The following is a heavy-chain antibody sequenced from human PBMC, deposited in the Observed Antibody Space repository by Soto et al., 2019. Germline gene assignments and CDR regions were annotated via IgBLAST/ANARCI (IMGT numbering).Heavy chain of an antibody. CDR3: AKGTYDSSGYYTAPDY. V-gene: IGHV3-9*01. J-gene: IGHJ4*02. D-gene: IGHD3-22*01. CDR1: GFSFDDYA. Sequence: EVQLVESGGGLVQPGRSLRHSCAASGFSFDDYAMHWVRQAPGRGLEWVSGITWNSGYIGYADSVKGRFTISKDNAKNSLYLKMNSLRPEDTAVYYCAKGTYDSSGYYTAPDYWGQGTLVTVSS. CDR2: ITWNSGYI.